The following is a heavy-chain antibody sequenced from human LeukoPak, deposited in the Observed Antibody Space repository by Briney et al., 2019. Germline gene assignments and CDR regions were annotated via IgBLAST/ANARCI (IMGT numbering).Heavy chain of an antibody. D-gene: IGHD3-10*01. CDR3: ARDSPGWGGFDF. V-gene: IGHV3-48*01. J-gene: IGHJ4*02. CDR1: GFTFSSYS. Sequence: GGSLRLPCAASGFTFSSYSMNWVRQAPGKGLEWVSYISGSSSTIYYADSVKGRFTISRDNAKNSLYLQMNSLRAEDTAVYYCARDSPGWGGFDFWGQGTLVTVSS. CDR2: ISGSSSTI.